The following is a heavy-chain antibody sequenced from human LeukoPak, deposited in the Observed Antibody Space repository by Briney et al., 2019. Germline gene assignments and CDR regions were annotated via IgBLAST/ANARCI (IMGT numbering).Heavy chain of an antibody. Sequence: SETLSLTCAVYGGSFSGYYWSWIRQPPGKGLEWIGEINHSGSTNYNPSLKSRVTISVDTSKNQFSLKLSSVTAADTAVYYCARNGGFGGPLGYWGQGTLVTVSS. J-gene: IGHJ4*02. CDR1: GGSFSGYY. D-gene: IGHD3-10*01. CDR3: ARNGGFGGPLGY. V-gene: IGHV4-34*01. CDR2: INHSGST.